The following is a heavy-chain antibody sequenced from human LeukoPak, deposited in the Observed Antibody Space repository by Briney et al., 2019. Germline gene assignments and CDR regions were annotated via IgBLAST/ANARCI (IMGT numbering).Heavy chain of an antibody. V-gene: IGHV3-21*01. Sequence: GGSLRLSCAASGFTFSSYSMNWVRQAPGKGLEWVSSISSSSSYIYYADSVKGRFTISRDNAKNSLYLQMNSLRAEDTAVYYCARDIGDCSSLSCYNHYYMDVWGKGTTVTVSS. CDR2: ISSSSSYI. CDR3: ARDIGDCSSLSCYNHYYMDV. CDR1: GFTFSSYS. J-gene: IGHJ6*03. D-gene: IGHD2-2*02.